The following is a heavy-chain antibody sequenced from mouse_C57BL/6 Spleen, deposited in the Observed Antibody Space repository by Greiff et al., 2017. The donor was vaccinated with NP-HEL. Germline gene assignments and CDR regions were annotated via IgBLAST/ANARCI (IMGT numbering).Heavy chain of an antibody. Sequence: VQLHQPGAELVKPGASVQLSCKASGYTFTSYWMHWVKQRPGQGLEWIGMIHPNSGSTNYNEKFKSKATLTVDKSSSTAYMQLSSLTSEDSAVYDCARGSPLYYDYEEYYAMDYWGQGTSVTVSS. J-gene: IGHJ4*01. CDR2: IHPNSGST. CDR3: ARGSPLYYDYEEYYAMDY. D-gene: IGHD2-4*01. CDR1: GYTFTSYW. V-gene: IGHV1-64*01.